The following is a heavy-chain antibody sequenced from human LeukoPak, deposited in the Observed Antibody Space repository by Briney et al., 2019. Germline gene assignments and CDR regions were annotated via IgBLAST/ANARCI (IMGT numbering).Heavy chain of an antibody. J-gene: IGHJ4*02. V-gene: IGHV4-34*01. CDR1: GGSFSGYY. D-gene: IGHD6-13*01. CDR3: ARGPLRSAAGIRRGSDY. CDR2: INHSGST. Sequence: ASETLSLTXAVYGGSFSGYYWSWIRQTPGKGLEWIGEINHSGSTNYNPSLKSRVTISVDTSKNQFSLKLSSVTAADTAVYYCARGPLRSAAGIRRGSDYWGQGTLVTVSS.